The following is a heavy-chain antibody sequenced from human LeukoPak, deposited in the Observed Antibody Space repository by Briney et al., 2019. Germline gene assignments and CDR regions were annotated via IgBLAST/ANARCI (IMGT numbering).Heavy chain of an antibody. CDR3: AREGGFYRPLDY. V-gene: IGHV4-4*02. D-gene: IGHD3-3*01. CDR1: GGSVINTNW. J-gene: IGHJ4*02. CDR2: VHLDGRT. Sequence: SGTLSLTCGVSGGSVINTNWWTWVRQPPGKGLDGIGEVHLDGRTNYNPSPESRLTMSVDVSENQVSLKLTSVTAADTAVYYCAREGGFYRPLDYSGQGTLVTVSS.